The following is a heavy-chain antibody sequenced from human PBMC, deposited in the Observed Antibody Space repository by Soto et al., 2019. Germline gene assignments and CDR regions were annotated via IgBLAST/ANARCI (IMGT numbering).Heavy chain of an antibody. V-gene: IGHV3-30*18. CDR3: ANWNYPQAD. D-gene: IGHD1-7*01. CDR2: ISNDGSNK. CDR1: GFTFNTYG. Sequence: QVQLVESGGGVVQPGKSLRLSCAASGFTFNTYGMHWVRQAPGKGPEWVAVISNDGSNKYYAESVKGRFTISRDNAKNTLYLQMNSLRAEDTAVYYCANWNYPQADWGQGTRVTFSS. J-gene: IGHJ4*02.